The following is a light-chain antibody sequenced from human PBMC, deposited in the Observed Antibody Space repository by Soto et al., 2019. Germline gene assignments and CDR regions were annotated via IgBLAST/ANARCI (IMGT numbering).Light chain of an antibody. CDR2: SVS. V-gene: IGKV1-39*01. CDR1: QSIGQH. J-gene: IGKJ1*01. Sequence: DIQMTQPPSSLSASVGDTVTITCRASQSIGQHLNWYQQKPGKAPTILIYSVSSLQSGVPTRVSGSGSRTDFTLTINSLQPEDFATYYCQQGYTSATTFGQGTKVDIK. CDR3: QQGYTSATT.